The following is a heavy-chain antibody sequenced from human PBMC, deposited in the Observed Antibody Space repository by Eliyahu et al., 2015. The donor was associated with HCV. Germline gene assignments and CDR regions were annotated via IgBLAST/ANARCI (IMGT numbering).Heavy chain of an antibody. V-gene: IGHV1-18*01. J-gene: IGHJ6*02. CDR3: ARDSLRYHDFWSGSNYGMDV. Sequence: PGQGLEWMGWNSANNGNTNYAQEFQDRVTMTTDTSTSTAYMELRSLRSDDTAVYYCARDSLRYHDFWSGSNYGMDVWGQGTTVTVSS. D-gene: IGHD3-3*01. CDR2: NSANNGNT.